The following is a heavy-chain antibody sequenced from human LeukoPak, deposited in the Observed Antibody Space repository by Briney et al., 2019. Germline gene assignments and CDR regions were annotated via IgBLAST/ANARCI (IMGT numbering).Heavy chain of an antibody. Sequence: SVKVSCKASGDSFSSYALSWVRQAPGQGLEWMGRIIPIFDIKTYAERFQDRVTITADEDTSTVYMELSSLRSEDTALYYCARDSRPYYTGSGSYYKIGRFDYWGQGTGVTVSS. CDR2: IIPIFDIK. D-gene: IGHD3-10*01. CDR1: GDSFSSYA. V-gene: IGHV1-69*13. J-gene: IGHJ4*02. CDR3: ARDSRPYYTGSGSYYKIGRFDY.